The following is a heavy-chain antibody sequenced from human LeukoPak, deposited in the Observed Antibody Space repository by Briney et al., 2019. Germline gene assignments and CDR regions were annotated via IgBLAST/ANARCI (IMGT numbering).Heavy chain of an antibody. Sequence: ASVKVSCKASGYTFTGYYMHWVRQAPGQGLEWMGWMNPNSGNTGYAQKFQGRVTMTRNTSISTAYMELSSLRSEDTAVYYCARGSRVFWSGYANNWFDPWGQGTLVTVSS. V-gene: IGHV1-8*02. CDR1: GYTFTGYY. J-gene: IGHJ5*02. CDR2: MNPNSGNT. D-gene: IGHD3-3*01. CDR3: ARGSRVFWSGYANNWFDP.